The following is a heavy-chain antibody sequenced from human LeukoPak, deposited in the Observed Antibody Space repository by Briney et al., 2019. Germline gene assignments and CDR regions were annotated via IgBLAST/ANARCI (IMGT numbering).Heavy chain of an antibody. CDR1: GGSFSGYY. V-gene: IGHV4-34*01. CDR2: INHSGST. CDR3: ARTESNYDSSGYYFDY. D-gene: IGHD3-22*01. Sequence: SETLSLTCAVYGGSFSGYYWSWIRQSPGKGLEWIGEINHSGSTNYNPSLKSRVTISVDTSKNQFSLKLSSVTAADTAVYYCARTESNYDSSGYYFDYWGQGTLVTVSS. J-gene: IGHJ4*02.